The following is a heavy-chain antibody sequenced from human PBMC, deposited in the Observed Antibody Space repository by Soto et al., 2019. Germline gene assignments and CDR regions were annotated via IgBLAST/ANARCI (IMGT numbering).Heavy chain of an antibody. J-gene: IGHJ6*02. D-gene: IGHD3-22*01. CDR1: AGTIRSSRHH. V-gene: IGHV4-39*01. CDR2: IYYSGST. CDR3: ARRLYYDSSGFEGGGMDV. Sequence: SETLPLPCTVSAGTIRSSRHHWGCIRQPPGKGLEWIGSIYYSGSTYYNPSLKSRVTISVDTSKNQFSLKLSSVTAADTAVYYCARRLYYDSSGFEGGGMDVWGQGTTVT.